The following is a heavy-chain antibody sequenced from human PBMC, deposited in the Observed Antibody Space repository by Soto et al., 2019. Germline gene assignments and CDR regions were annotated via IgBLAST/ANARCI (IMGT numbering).Heavy chain of an antibody. J-gene: IGHJ6*02. Sequence: QVQLVESGGGVVQPGRSLRLSCAASGFTFSSYGMHWVRQAPGKGLEWVAVIRYDGSNKYYADSVKGRFTISRDNSXXXXXXQXNXLXXXXXXXXXXXXXXXXXEGGMDVWGQGTTVTVSS. CDR2: IRYDGSNK. CDR1: GFTFSSYG. V-gene: IGHV3-33*01. CDR3: XXXXXXXEGGMDV.